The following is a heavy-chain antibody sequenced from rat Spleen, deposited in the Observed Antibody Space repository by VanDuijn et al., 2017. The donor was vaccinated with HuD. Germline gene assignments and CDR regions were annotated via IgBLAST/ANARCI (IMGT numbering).Heavy chain of an antibody. Sequence: EVQLVESGGGLVQPGRSLKLSCTASGFTFSDYYMAWVRQAPKEGLEWVASITFEGSNTYYVDSVKGRFTISRDNAKSTLYLQMNSLRSEDTATYYCARHMANPYYVMYAWGKGASVTVSS. CDR2: ITFEGSNT. D-gene: IGHD3-4*01. CDR3: ARHMANPYYVMYA. CDR1: GFTFSDYY. J-gene: IGHJ4*01. V-gene: IGHV5-22*01.